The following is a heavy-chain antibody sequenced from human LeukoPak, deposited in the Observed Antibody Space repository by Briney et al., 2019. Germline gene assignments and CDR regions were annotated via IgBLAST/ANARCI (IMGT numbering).Heavy chain of an antibody. CDR3: ARSAGNVLTGQDSYFDY. CDR2: ISSSSSYI. CDR1: GFTFSSYS. Sequence: GGSLRLSCASSGFTFSSYSMNWVRKAPGKELEWVSSISSSSSYIYYADSVKGRFTISRDNARNSLYLQMNSLRGEDTAVYYCARSAGNVLTGQDSYFDYWGQGTLVTVSS. D-gene: IGHD3-9*01. V-gene: IGHV3-21*01. J-gene: IGHJ4*02.